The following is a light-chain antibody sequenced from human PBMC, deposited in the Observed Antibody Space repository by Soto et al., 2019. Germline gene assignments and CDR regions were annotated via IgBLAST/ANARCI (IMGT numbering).Light chain of an antibody. V-gene: IGKV3-15*01. CDR2: DAS. CDR3: HQYNSWPPGT. CDR1: QSISRS. Sequence: EIVLTQSPGTLSLSPGEGATLSCRASQSISRSLAWYQQKPGQAPRLLISDASTRATGIPARFSGSGSGTEFTLTISSLQSEDFALYYCHQYNSWPPGTFGQGTKVDIK. J-gene: IGKJ2*01.